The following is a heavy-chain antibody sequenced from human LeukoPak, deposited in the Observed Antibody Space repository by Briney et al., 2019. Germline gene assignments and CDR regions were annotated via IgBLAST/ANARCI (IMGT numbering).Heavy chain of an antibody. J-gene: IGHJ4*02. CDR1: GFTFSSYA. V-gene: IGHV3-30*04. CDR2: ISYDGSNK. Sequence: GGSLRLSRAASGFTFSSYAMHWVRQAPGKGLEWVAVISYDGSNKYYADSVKGRFTISRDNSKNTLYLQMNSLRAEDTAVYYCAKGRLGVRDSPWDYWGQGTLVTVSS. CDR3: AKGRLGVRDSPWDY. D-gene: IGHD3-10*01.